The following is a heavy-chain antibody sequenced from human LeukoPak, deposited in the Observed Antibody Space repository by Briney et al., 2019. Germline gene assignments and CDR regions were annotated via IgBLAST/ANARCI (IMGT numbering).Heavy chain of an antibody. CDR1: GGSFSGYY. J-gene: IGHJ6*03. Sequence: SETLSLTCAVYGGSFSGYYWSWIRQPPGKGLEWIGEINHSGSTNCNPSLKSRVTISVDTSKNQFSLKLSSVTAADTAVYYCARGPPGKNTSKRPYYYMDVWGKGTTVTVSS. CDR3: ARGPPGKNTSKRPYYYMDV. V-gene: IGHV4-34*01. CDR2: INHSGST. D-gene: IGHD2-2*01.